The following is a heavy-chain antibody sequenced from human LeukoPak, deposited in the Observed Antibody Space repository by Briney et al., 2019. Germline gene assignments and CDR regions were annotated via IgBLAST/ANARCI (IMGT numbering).Heavy chain of an antibody. CDR1: GYSISSGYY. J-gene: IGHJ4*02. CDR3: ARAPVAGKGITDATYDY. CDR2: IYHSGST. Sequence: SETLSLTCAVSGYSISSGYYWDWIRQPPGKGLEWIGSIYHSGSTYYNPSLKSRVTISVDTSKNQFSLKLSSVTAADTAVYYCARAPVAGKGITDATYDYWGQGTLVTVSS. D-gene: IGHD6-19*01. V-gene: IGHV4-38-2*01.